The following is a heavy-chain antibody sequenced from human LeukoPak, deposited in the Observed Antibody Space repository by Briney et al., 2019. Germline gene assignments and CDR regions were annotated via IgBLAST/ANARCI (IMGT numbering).Heavy chain of an antibody. CDR3: ARGGRGYSYEIDY. Sequence: SETLSLTCTVSGGSISYYYWSWIRQPPGKGLELIGYIYYSGSTNYNPSLKSRVIISVDTSNNQFSLKLSSVTAADTAVYYCARGGRGYSYEIDYWGQGSLVTVSS. CDR1: GGSISYYY. J-gene: IGHJ4*02. D-gene: IGHD5-18*01. CDR2: IYYSGST. V-gene: IGHV4-59*01.